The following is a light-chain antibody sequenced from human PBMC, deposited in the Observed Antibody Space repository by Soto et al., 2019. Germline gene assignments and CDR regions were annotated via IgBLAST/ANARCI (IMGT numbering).Light chain of an antibody. J-gene: IGKJ2*01. Sequence: EIVMTQSPATLSVSPGERATLSCRASQSVSSNFAWYQQKPGQAPRLLIYGASTRATGIPARFSGSGSGTEFTHTISSLQSEDFAVYYCQQDNNWPPYTFGQGTKLESK. CDR3: QQDNNWPPYT. CDR2: GAS. CDR1: QSVSSN. V-gene: IGKV3-15*01.